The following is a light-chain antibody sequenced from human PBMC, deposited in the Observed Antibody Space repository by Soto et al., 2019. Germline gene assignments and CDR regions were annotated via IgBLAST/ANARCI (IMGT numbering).Light chain of an antibody. J-gene: IGKJ1*01. CDR3: QQRYRWPET. CDR1: QSVSSTY. V-gene: IGKV3D-20*02. Sequence: EIVLTQSPGTLSLSPGERATLSCRASQSVSSTYIAWYQQNPGQAPRLLIYGASSRATGIPDRFSGSGSGTDFTLTISRLEPEDFAVYYCQQRYRWPETFGQGTKVEIK. CDR2: GAS.